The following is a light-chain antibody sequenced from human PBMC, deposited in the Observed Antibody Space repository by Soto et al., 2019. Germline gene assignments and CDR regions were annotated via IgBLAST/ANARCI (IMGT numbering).Light chain of an antibody. CDR1: SSDVGGYNY. V-gene: IGLV2-14*01. CDR2: EVS. Sequence: QSALTQPASVSGSPGQSITISCTGTSSDVGGYNYVSWYQQHPGKAPKLMIYEVSNRPSGVSNRFSGSKSGNTASLTISGLQAEDEADYYCRSYTSSSTLEGFVVFGGGTKLTVL. CDR3: RSYTSSSTLEGFVV. J-gene: IGLJ2*01.